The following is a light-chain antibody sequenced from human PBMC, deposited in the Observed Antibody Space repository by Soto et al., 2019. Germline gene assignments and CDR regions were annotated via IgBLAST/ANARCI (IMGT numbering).Light chain of an antibody. V-gene: IGLV2-14*01. CDR3: SSDTSSFIHYV. Sequence: QSALTQPASVSGSPGQSITISCTGTSSDVGGYNYVSWYQQHPGKAPKLMIYEVSNRPSGVSNRFSGSKSGNTAPLTISGLQAEDDADYFCSSDTSSFIHYVFGTGTKLTVL. CDR1: SSDVGGYNY. J-gene: IGLJ1*01. CDR2: EVS.